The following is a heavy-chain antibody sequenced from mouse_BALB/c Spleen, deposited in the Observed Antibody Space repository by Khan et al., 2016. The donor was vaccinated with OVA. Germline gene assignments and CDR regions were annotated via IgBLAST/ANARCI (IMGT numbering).Heavy chain of an antibody. CDR3: ARVPVGYAMDY. Sequence: QFQLVQSGPELKKPGETVRISCKASGYTFTTAGMQWVQKMPGKGLKWIGWINTHSGVPKYAEDFKGRFAFSLETSASTAYLQISNLKNEDTATYFCARVPVGYAMDYWGQGTSVTVSS. CDR2: INTHSGVP. V-gene: IGHV9-4*02. J-gene: IGHJ4*01. CDR1: GYTFTTAG.